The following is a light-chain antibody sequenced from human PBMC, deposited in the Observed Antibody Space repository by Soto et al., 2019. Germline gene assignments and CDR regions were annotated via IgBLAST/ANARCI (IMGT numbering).Light chain of an antibody. V-gene: IGKV3-11*01. Sequence: EIVLTQSPATLSLSPGERATLSCRASQSVSSYLAWYQQKPCQAPRLLIYYASNRATGIPARFSGSGSGTAFTLTISSLEPEDFAVYYCQQSSNWPPFTFGPGTQVDIK. J-gene: IGKJ3*01. CDR1: QSVSSY. CDR2: YAS. CDR3: QQSSNWPPFT.